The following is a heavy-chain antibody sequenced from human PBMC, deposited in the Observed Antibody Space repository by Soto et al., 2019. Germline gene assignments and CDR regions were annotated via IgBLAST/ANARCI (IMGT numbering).Heavy chain of an antibody. D-gene: IGHD2-2*01. CDR2: INPNSGGT. Sequence: QVQLVQSGAEVKKPGASVKVSCKASGYTFTGYYMHWVRQAPGQGLEWMGWINPNSGGTNYAQKFQGRVTMTRNTSLSTSYMELSRLRSDDTAVYYCAREGVIVVLPAAPQYNWFNPWGQGTLVTVSS. V-gene: IGHV1-2*02. CDR3: AREGVIVVLPAAPQYNWFNP. J-gene: IGHJ5*02. CDR1: GYTFTGYY.